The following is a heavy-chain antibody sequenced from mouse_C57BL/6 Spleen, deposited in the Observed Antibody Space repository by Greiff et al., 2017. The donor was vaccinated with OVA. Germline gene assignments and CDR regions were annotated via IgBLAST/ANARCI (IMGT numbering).Heavy chain of an antibody. CDR2: FYPGSGSI. CDR1: GYTFTEYT. J-gene: IGHJ4*01. CDR3: ARHERSRGSYGYYAMDY. D-gene: IGHD1-1*02. Sequence: VKLMASGAELVKPGASVKLSCKASGYTFTEYTIHWVKQRSGQGLEWIGWFYPGSGSIKYNEKFKDKATLTADKSSSTVYMELSRLTSEDSAVYFCARHERSRGSYGYYAMDYWGQGTSVTVSS. V-gene: IGHV1-62-2*01.